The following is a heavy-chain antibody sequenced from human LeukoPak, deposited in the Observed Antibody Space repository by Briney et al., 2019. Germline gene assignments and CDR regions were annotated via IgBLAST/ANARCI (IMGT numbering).Heavy chain of an antibody. J-gene: IGHJ4*02. Sequence: GGALRLSCAASGFIFSRHSMNWVRQAPGKGLEWVSYISCSSTTIDYADSAKGRLIISKDNAKKSLYLQMNNLSAEDTAVYYCARDQDWAFDYWGQGILVTVYS. CDR2: ISCSSTTI. CDR1: GFIFSRHS. D-gene: IGHD3/OR15-3a*01. CDR3: ARDQDWAFDY. V-gene: IGHV3-48*01.